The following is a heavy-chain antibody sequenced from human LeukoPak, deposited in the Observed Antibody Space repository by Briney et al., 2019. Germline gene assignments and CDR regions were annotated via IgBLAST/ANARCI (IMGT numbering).Heavy chain of an antibody. Sequence: GGSLRLSCAASGFTFSSYVMHWVRQAPGKGLGWVAVISYDGSNKYYADSVKGRFTISRDNSKNTLYLQMNSLRAEDTAVYYCARDYTVVKAFDIWGQGTMVTVSS. CDR2: ISYDGSNK. CDR3: ARDYTVVKAFDI. J-gene: IGHJ3*02. V-gene: IGHV3-30*04. CDR1: GFTFSSYV. D-gene: IGHD4-23*01.